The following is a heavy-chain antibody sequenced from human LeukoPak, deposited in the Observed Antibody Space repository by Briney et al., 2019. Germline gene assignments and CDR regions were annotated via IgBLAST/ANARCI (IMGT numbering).Heavy chain of an antibody. D-gene: IGHD1-7*01. J-gene: IGHJ4*02. CDR2: ISGSGGST. CDR1: GFTFSTSS. V-gene: IGHV3-23*01. CDR3: AKDLPTDGWNYYFDY. Sequence: GGSLRLSCAASGFTFSTSSMSWVRQAPGKGLAWVSSISGSGGSTYYADSVKGRSTISRDNSKNTLYLQMNSLRAEDTAVYYCAKDLPTDGWNYYFDYWGQGTLVTVSS.